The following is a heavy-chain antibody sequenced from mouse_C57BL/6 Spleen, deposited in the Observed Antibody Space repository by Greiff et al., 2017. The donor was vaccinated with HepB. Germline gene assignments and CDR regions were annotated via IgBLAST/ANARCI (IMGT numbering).Heavy chain of an antibody. Sequence: EVKLVESGGGLVKPGGSLKLSCAASGFTFSDYGMHWVRQAPEKGLEWVAYISSGSSTIYYADTVKGRFTISRDNAKNTLFLQMTSLRSEDTAMYYCARDSSGYGAYWGQGTLVTVSA. V-gene: IGHV5-17*01. D-gene: IGHD3-2*02. J-gene: IGHJ3*01. CDR3: ARDSSGYGAY. CDR2: ISSGSSTI. CDR1: GFTFSDYG.